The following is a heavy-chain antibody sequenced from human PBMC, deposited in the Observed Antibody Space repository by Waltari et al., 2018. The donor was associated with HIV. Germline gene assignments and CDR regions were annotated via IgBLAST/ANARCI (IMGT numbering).Heavy chain of an antibody. CDR3: AKPTAPSCGRGLSCPSDY. D-gene: IGHD2-15*01. CDR1: GFTFSIHA. Sequence: EVQLLESGGGLLQPGGSLRLSCTATGFTFSIHAMTWVRQAPGKGVELFSAIGGDSAVTNYSGSVRGRFTISRDNAKSTLYLQMNSLRADDTRVYFCAKPTAPSCGRGLSCPSDYWGQGTLVTVSS. CDR2: IGGDSAVT. V-gene: IGHV3-23*01. J-gene: IGHJ4*02.